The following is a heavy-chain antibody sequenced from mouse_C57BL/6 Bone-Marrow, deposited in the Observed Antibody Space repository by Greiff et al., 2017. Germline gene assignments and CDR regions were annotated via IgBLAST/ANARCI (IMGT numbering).Heavy chain of an antibody. D-gene: IGHD2-5*01. Sequence: QVHVKQPGAELVKPGASVKLSCKASGYTFPSYWMPWVKQRPGQGLEWIGEIDPSDSYTNYNQKFKGKATLTVDTSSSTAYMQLSILTSEYSAVYYCAREGYSKEAWFAYWGQGTLVTVSA. CDR3: AREGYSKEAWFAY. CDR1: GYTFPSYW. J-gene: IGHJ3*01. V-gene: IGHV1-50*01. CDR2: IDPSDSYT.